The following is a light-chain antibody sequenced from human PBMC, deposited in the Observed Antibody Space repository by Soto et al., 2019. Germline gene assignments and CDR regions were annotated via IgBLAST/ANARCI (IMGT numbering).Light chain of an antibody. CDR2: GAS. Sequence: EIVMTQSPATLSVSPGGRATLSCRASQSISDTLAWYQQKPGQAPRLLIHGASTRATGFPARFSGSGSGTDFTLTISSLQSEDFAVYYCQQYNNWPITFGQGTRLDIK. J-gene: IGKJ5*01. V-gene: IGKV3-15*01. CDR3: QQYNNWPIT. CDR1: QSISDT.